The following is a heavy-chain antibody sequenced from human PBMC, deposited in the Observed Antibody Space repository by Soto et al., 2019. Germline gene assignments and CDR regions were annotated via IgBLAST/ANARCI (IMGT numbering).Heavy chain of an antibody. D-gene: IGHD3-22*01. J-gene: IGHJ4*02. CDR3: ARASLDTYYFDTPDW. CDR1: GYTLTTYG. CDR2: ISAYNDHT. Sequence: QVQLVQSGAEVKKPGASVKVSCKASGYTLTTYGIHWVRQAPGQGLEWMGYISAYNDHTNFAQKFQGRVTMTTDPSTSTAFMELRSLRSDGSAVYYCARASLDTYYFDTPDWWGQGTLVSVSS. V-gene: IGHV1-18*01.